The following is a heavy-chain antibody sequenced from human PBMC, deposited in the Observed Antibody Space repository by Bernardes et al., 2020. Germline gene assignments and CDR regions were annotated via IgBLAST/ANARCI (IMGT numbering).Heavy chain of an antibody. CDR2: IIGSGVSP. D-gene: IGHD2-15*01. J-gene: IGHJ2*01. CDR3: AKDHGGCSGGSCYPFWYFDL. CDR1: GFTFTSYA. V-gene: IGHV3-23*01. Sequence: GSLTLSCAASGFTFTSYAMTWVRQAPGKGLEWVSAIIGSGVSPYYADSVKGRFTISRDNSKNTLYLQMNSLRAEDTAVYYCAKDHGGCSGGSCYPFWYFDLWGRGTLVTVSS.